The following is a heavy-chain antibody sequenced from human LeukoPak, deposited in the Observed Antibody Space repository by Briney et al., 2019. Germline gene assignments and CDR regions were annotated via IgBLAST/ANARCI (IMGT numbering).Heavy chain of an antibody. CDR3: AKGIDYYDIISSFDY. J-gene: IGHJ4*02. V-gene: IGHV3-30*18. CDR1: GFTFSSYG. Sequence: PGGSLRLSCAASGFTFSSYGMHWVRQAPGKGLEWVAVISYDGSNKYYADSVKGRFTISRDNSKNTLYLQMNSLRAEDTAVYYCAKGIDYYDIISSFDYWGQGTLVTVSS. D-gene: IGHD3-22*01. CDR2: ISYDGSNK.